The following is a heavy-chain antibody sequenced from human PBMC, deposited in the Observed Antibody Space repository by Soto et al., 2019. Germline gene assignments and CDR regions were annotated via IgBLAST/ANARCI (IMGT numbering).Heavy chain of an antibody. D-gene: IGHD3-22*01. Sequence: ASVKVSCKASGYTFTSYAMHWVRQAPGQRLEWMGWINAGNGNTKYSQKFQGRVTITRDTSASTAYMELSSLRSEDTAVYYCARDLGYYYDSSGYYKPYGMDVWGQGTTVTAP. V-gene: IGHV1-3*01. CDR2: INAGNGNT. J-gene: IGHJ6*02. CDR1: GYTFTSYA. CDR3: ARDLGYYYDSSGYYKPYGMDV.